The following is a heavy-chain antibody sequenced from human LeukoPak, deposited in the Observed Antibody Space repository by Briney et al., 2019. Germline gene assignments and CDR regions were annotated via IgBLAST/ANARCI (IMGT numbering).Heavy chain of an antibody. CDR1: GFTFSSYG. D-gene: IGHD3-22*01. J-gene: IGHJ4*02. CDR2: ISYDGSNK. Sequence: PGGSLRLSCAASGFTFSSYGMHWVRQAPGKGLEWVAVISYDGSNKYYADSVKGRFTISRDNSKNTLYLQMNSLRAEDTAVYYCAKGGYDSSGYYYEHYFDYWGQGTLVTVSS. CDR3: AKGGYDSSGYYYEHYFDY. V-gene: IGHV3-30*18.